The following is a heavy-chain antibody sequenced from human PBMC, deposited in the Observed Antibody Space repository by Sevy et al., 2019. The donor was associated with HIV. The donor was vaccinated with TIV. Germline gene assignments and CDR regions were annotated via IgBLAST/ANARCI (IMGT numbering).Heavy chain of an antibody. CDR1: GYTFTSYY. J-gene: IGHJ6*02. Sequence: ASVKVSCKASGYTFTSYYMHWVRQAPGQGLEWMGIINPSGGSTSYAQKFQGRVTMTRDTSTSTVYMELSSLRSEDTAVYYCARVYCSSTSCSSAYYYYGMDVWGQGTTVTVSS. CDR3: ARVYCSSTSCSSAYYYYGMDV. V-gene: IGHV1-46*01. D-gene: IGHD2-2*01. CDR2: INPSGGST.